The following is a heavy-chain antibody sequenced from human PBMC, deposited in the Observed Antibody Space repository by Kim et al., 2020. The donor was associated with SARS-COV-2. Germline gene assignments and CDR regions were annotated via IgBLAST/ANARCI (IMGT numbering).Heavy chain of an antibody. CDR1: GFTFSSYA. J-gene: IGHJ6*02. Sequence: GGSLRLSCAASGFTFSSYAMSWVRQAPGKGLEWVSAISGRGGSTYYADSVKGRFTISRDNSKNTLYLQMNSLRAEDTAVYYCAKANGYCSSTSCLEYYYYYGMDVWGQETTLTVSS. V-gene: IGHV3-23*01. CDR3: AKANGYCSSTSCLEYYYYYGMDV. D-gene: IGHD2-2*01. CDR2: ISGRGGST.